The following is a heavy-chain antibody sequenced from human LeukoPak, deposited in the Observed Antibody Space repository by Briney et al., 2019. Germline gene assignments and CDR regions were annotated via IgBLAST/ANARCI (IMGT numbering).Heavy chain of an antibody. V-gene: IGHV4-61*01. CDR2: IYYSGST. CDR1: GGSVSSGSYY. Sequence: SETLSLTCTVSGGSVSSGSYYWSWIRQPPGKGLEWIGYIYYSGSTNYNPSLKSRVTISVDTSKNQFSLKLSSVTAADTAVYYCARDYYDILTGSYWNWFDPWGQGTLVTVSS. CDR3: ARDYYDILTGSYWNWFDP. J-gene: IGHJ5*02. D-gene: IGHD3-9*01.